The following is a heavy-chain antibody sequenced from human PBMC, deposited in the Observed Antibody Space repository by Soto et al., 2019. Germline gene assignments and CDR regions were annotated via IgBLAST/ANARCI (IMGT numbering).Heavy chain of an antibody. J-gene: IGHJ2*01. CDR1: GYTFTSYG. V-gene: IGHV1-18*01. D-gene: IGHD5-18*01. CDR2: ISAYNGNT. CDR3: ARDRGYSYGFVGDFDL. Sequence: APVKVSCKASGYTFTSYGISWVRESTGQGLEWMGWISAYNGNTNYAQKLQGRVTMTTDTSTSTAYMELRSLRSDDTAVYYCARDRGYSYGFVGDFDLWGRRTLVSVSS.